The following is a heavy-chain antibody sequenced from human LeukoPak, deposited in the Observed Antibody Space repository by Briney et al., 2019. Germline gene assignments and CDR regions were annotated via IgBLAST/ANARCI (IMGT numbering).Heavy chain of an antibody. CDR2: IIPILGIA. Sequence: TVKVSCKASGGTFSSYAISWVRQAPGQGLEWMGRIIPILGIANYAQKFQGRVTITADKSTSTAYMELSSLRSEDTAVYYCAREGPDSGSFPYYYYYGMDVWGQGTTVTVSS. V-gene: IGHV1-69*04. J-gene: IGHJ6*02. CDR3: AREGPDSGSFPYYYYYGMDV. CDR1: GGTFSSYA. D-gene: IGHD1-26*01.